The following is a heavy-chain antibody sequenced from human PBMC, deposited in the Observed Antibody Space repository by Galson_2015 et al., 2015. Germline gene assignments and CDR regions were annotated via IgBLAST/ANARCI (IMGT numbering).Heavy chain of an antibody. CDR1: GFTFSSYA. CDR2: ISGSGDNT. CDR3: AKMRQRLIDY. D-gene: IGHD6-19*01. V-gene: IGHV3-23*01. J-gene: IGHJ4*02. Sequence: SLRLSCAASGFTFSSYAMSWVRQAPGKGLEWVSVISGSGDNTYYADSVKGRFTISRDNSKNTLYLQMNSLRAEDTAVYYCAKMRQRLIDYWGQGTLVTVSS.